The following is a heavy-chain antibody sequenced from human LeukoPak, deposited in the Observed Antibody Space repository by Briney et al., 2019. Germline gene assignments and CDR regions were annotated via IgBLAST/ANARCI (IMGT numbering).Heavy chain of an antibody. CDR2: IRYDGSNK. D-gene: IGHD2-2*01. CDR3: AKKLGAVAAAMLCYYYYYYGMDV. CDR1: GFTFSSYG. J-gene: IGHJ6*02. V-gene: IGHV3-30*02. Sequence: GGSLRLSCAASGFTFSSYGMHWVRQAPGKGLEWVAFIRYDGSNKYYADSVKGRFTISRDNSKNTLYLQMNSLRAEDTAVYYYAKKLGAVAAAMLCYYYYYYGMDVWGQGTTVTVSS.